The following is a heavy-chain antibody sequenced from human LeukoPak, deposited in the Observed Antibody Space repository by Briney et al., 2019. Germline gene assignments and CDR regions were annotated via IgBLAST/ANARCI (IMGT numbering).Heavy chain of an antibody. Sequence: GGSLRLSCAASGFTFSTYAMTWVRQVPGKGLEWVSSISGSGANTYYTDSVKGRFTISRDNSKNTLYLQMNSLRAEDTAVYYCAKDPTVTSDYWGQGTLVTVSS. CDR3: AKDPTVTSDY. J-gene: IGHJ4*02. V-gene: IGHV3-23*01. D-gene: IGHD4-11*01. CDR1: GFTFSTYA. CDR2: ISGSGANT.